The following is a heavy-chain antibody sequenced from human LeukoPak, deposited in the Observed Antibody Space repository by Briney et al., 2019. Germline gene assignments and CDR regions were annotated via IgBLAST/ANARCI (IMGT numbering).Heavy chain of an antibody. Sequence: SGGSLRLSCAASGFTVSSYAMSWVRQAPGKGLEWVSAISGSGGSTYYADSVKGRFTISRDNSKNTLYLQMNSLRAEDTAVYYCAKELWFGESHIDNAFDIWGQATMVTVSS. CDR3: AKELWFGESHIDNAFDI. V-gene: IGHV3-23*01. CDR2: ISGSGGST. J-gene: IGHJ3*02. CDR1: GFTVSSYA. D-gene: IGHD3-10*01.